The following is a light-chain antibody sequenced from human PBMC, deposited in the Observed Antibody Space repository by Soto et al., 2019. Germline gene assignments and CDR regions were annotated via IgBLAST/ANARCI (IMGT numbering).Light chain of an antibody. CDR3: QQYNSYSRT. J-gene: IGKJ1*01. Sequence: DIKMTQSPSTLSASVGDRVTITCRASQSICSWLAWYQQKPGKAPKLLIYKASSLESGVPSRFSGSGSGTEFTLTISSLQPDDFATYYCQQYNSYSRTFGQGTKVEIK. V-gene: IGKV1-5*03. CDR1: QSICSW. CDR2: KAS.